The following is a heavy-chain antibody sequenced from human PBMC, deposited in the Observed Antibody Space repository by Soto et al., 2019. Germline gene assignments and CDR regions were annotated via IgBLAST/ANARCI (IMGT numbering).Heavy chain of an antibody. V-gene: IGHV1-69*13. CDR1: GGTFSSYA. D-gene: IGHD5-18*01. J-gene: IGHJ6*02. CDR3: ARDSVDTAMAAYYYYYGMDV. Sequence: ASVKVSCKASGGTFSSYAISWVRQAPGQGLEWMGGIIPIFGTANYAQKFQGRVTITADESTSTAYMELSSLRSEDTAVYYCARDSVDTAMAAYYYYYGMDVWGQGTTVTVSS. CDR2: IIPIFGTA.